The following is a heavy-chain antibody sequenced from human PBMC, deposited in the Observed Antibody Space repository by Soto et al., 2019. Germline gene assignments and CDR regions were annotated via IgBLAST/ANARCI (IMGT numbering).Heavy chain of an antibody. Sequence: EVQLLESGGGLVQPGGSLRLSCVASGFTFSSYAMSWVRQAPGKGLEWVSAISGSGGSTYYADSVKGRFTISRDNSKNTLYLQMNSLRAEDTAVYYCAKDLLLWFGSDNWFDPWGQGTLVTVSS. J-gene: IGHJ5*02. V-gene: IGHV3-23*01. CDR2: ISGSGGST. D-gene: IGHD3-10*01. CDR3: AKDLLLWFGSDNWFDP. CDR1: GFTFSSYA.